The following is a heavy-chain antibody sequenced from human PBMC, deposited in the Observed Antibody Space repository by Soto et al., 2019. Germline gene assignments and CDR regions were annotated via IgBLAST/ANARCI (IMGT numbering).Heavy chain of an antibody. J-gene: IGHJ4*02. CDR3: ASKFSRGSFHYFDT. CDR2: INPDGDVT. V-gene: IGHV1-46*01. CDR1: GHTFTGNY. D-gene: IGHD1-26*01. Sequence: QVELLQSGAEVRKPGASVKVSCKASGHTFTGNYMHWVRQAPGQGLEWMGIINPDGDVTTYAHKFRGRVTLTREMSTSTSYMELRSLTSEDTAVYYCASKFSRGSFHYFDTWGQGTLVTVSS.